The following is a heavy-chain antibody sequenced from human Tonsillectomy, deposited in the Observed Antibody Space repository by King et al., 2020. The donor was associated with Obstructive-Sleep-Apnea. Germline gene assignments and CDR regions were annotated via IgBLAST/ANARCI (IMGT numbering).Heavy chain of an antibody. J-gene: IGHJ6*02. CDR2: INHSGST. Sequence: VQLQQWGAGLLKPSETLSLTCAVYGGSFSGYYWSWIRQPPGKGLEWIGEINHSGSTNYNPSLKSRVTISVDTSKNQFSLKLSSVTAADTAVYYCASGRSGTLFRYYYGMDVWGQGTTVTVSS. CDR1: GGSFSGYY. D-gene: IGHD3-3*01. V-gene: IGHV4-34*01. CDR3: ASGRSGTLFRYYYGMDV.